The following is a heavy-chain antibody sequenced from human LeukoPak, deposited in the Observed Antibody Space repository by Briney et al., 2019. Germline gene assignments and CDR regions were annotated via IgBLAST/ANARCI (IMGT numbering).Heavy chain of an antibody. V-gene: IGHV1-2*02. CDR3: ARDPSYGDYVD. J-gene: IGHJ4*02. CDR2: INPNSGGI. Sequence: ASVKVSCKASGYTFTGYYMHWVRQAPGQGLEWMGWINPNSGGINYAQKFQGRVTMTRDTSISTAYMELGRLRSDDTAVYYCARDPSYGDYVDWGQGTLVTVSS. D-gene: IGHD4-17*01. CDR1: GYTFTGYY.